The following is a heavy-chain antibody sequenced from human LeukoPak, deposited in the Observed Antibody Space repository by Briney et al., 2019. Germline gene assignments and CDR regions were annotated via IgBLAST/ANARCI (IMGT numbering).Heavy chain of an antibody. J-gene: IGHJ4*02. D-gene: IGHD4-11*01. CDR3: ASSNGSDTVTTSFFDY. Sequence: SETLSLTCAVYGGSFSGYYWSWIRQPPGKGLEWIGEIYHSGSTNYNPSLKSRVTISVDTSKNQFSLKLSSVTAADTAVYYYASSNGSDTVTTSFFDYWGQGTLVTVSS. CDR1: GGSFSGYY. CDR2: IYHSGST. V-gene: IGHV4-34*01.